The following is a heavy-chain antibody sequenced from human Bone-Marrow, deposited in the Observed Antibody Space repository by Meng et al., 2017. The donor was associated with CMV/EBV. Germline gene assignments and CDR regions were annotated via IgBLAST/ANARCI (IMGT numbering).Heavy chain of an antibody. CDR1: GGSISSTSYY. Sequence: GSLRLSCTVSGGSISSTSYYWGWIRQPPGKGLEWTGSIYYTGSTYYNPSLKSRVTISVDTSKNQLSLKVSSVTAADTAVYFCARGRYGSGSLPFNNWSQGTLVRSPQ. CDR3: ARGRYGSGSLPFNN. D-gene: IGHD3-10*01. V-gene: IGHV4-39*07. CDR2: IYYTGST. J-gene: IGHJ4*02.